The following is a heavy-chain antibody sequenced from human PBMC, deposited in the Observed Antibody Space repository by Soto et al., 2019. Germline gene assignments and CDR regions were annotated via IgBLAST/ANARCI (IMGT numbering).Heavy chain of an antibody. J-gene: IGHJ4*02. Sequence: SETLSLTCAVSGGSFSGYIWTWIRQTPGKGLQWVGQINHSGSSIYNPSLKNRVTISTMSNNKFSLELSSVTAADTAVYYCTRGLFSGSSYSGSWYYFDSWGQGTMVT. CDR2: INHSGSS. CDR1: GGSFSGYI. CDR3: TRGLFSGSSYSGSWYYFDS. D-gene: IGHD1-26*01. V-gene: IGHV4-34*01.